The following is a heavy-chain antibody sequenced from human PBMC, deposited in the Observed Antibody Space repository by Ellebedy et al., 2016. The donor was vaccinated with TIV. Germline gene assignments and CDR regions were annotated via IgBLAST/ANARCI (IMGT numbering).Heavy chain of an antibody. D-gene: IGHD6-19*01. CDR3: ARHDSTAVANYYYYGMDV. V-gene: IGHV4-34*01. Sequence: SETLSLTCAVYGGSFSGYYWSWIRQPPGKGLEWIGEINHSGSTNYNPSPKSRVTISVDTSKNQFSLKLSSVTAADTAVYYCARHDSTAVANYYYYGMDVWGQGTTVTVSS. CDR2: INHSGST. J-gene: IGHJ6*02. CDR1: GGSFSGYY.